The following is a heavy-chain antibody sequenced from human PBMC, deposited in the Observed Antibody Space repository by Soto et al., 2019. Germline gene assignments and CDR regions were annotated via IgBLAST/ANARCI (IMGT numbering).Heavy chain of an antibody. D-gene: IGHD2-2*02. V-gene: IGHV4-31*03. J-gene: IGHJ6*02. CDR2: IYYSGST. CDR1: GGSISSGGYY. CDR3: ARTYCSSTSCYNPYYYYYGMDV. Sequence: SETLSLTCTVPGGSISSGGYYWSWIRQHPGKGLEWIGYIYYSGSTYYNPSLKSRVTISVDTSKNQFSLKLSSVTAADTAVYYCARTYCSSTSCYNPYYYYYGMDVWGQGTTVTVSS.